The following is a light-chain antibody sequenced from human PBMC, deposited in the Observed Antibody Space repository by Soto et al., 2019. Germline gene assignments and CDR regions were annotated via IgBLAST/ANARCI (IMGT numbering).Light chain of an antibody. J-gene: IGKJ1*01. CDR3: QQYASSPQT. CDR1: QSVKSSY. Sequence: EFVLTQSPGTLSLSPGERATLSCRASQSVKSSYLAWYRQKPGQTPRLLIYDASTRATGIPDRFSGSGSGTDFTLTISGLEPEDFAVYSCQQYASSPQTFGQGTKGDIK. CDR2: DAS. V-gene: IGKV3-20*01.